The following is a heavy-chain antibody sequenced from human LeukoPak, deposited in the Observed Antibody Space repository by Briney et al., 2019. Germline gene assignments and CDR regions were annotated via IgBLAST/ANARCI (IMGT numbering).Heavy chain of an antibody. CDR3: ARDYSSSLGLDY. V-gene: IGHV3-66*01. D-gene: IGHD6-13*01. J-gene: IGHJ4*02. Sequence: PGGSLRFSCVVSGVTVKSYYMNWVRQAPGKGLEWVSVFFSDGSTYYADSVKGRFTISRDDSKNTLYLQMNSLRAEDTAVYYCARDYSSSLGLDYWGQGTLVTVSS. CDR1: GVTVKSYY. CDR2: FFSDGST.